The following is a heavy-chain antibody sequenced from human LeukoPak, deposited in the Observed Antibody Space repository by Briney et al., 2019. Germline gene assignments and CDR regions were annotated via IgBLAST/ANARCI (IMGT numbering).Heavy chain of an antibody. CDR1: GFTFSSYG. V-gene: IGHV3-33*06. D-gene: IGHD1-26*01. CDR3: AKGYSGTPGLDY. J-gene: IGHJ4*02. CDR2: IWYDGSNK. Sequence: PGGSLRLSCAASGFTFSSYGMHWVRQAPGKELEWVAVIWYDGSNKYYADSVKGRFTISRDNSKNTLYLQMNSLRAEDTAVYYCAKGYSGTPGLDYWGQGTLVTVSS.